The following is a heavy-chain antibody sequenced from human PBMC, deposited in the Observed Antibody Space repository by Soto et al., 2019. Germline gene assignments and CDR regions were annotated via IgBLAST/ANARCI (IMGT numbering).Heavy chain of an antibody. CDR1: GFTFSSYG. CDR3: ARASGGYDFYYFDY. Sequence: GGSLRLSCAASGFTFSSYGMHWVRQAPGKGLEWVAVIWYDGSNKYYADSVKDRFTISRDNSKNTLYLQMNSLRAEDTAVYYCARASGGYDFYYFDYWGQGTLVSVSS. CDR2: IWYDGSNK. J-gene: IGHJ4*02. V-gene: IGHV3-33*01. D-gene: IGHD5-12*01.